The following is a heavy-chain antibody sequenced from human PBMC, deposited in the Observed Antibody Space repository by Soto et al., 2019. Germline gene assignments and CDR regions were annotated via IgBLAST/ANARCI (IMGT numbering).Heavy chain of an antibody. CDR1: EFTFSSYW. CDR3: ARDLGAPGRGSAVGYYYHYGMDV. D-gene: IGHD2-2*01. CDR2: IKEDGSGK. J-gene: IGHJ6*02. V-gene: IGHV3-7*05. Sequence: EVQLVESGGGLVQPGGALRLSCAASEFTFSSYWMNWVRQAPGKGLEWVANIKEDGSGKYYVDSVKGRFTISRDNAKNSLYLQMNRLRREDTAVYYCARDLGAPGRGSAVGYYYHYGMDVWGQGTTVTV.